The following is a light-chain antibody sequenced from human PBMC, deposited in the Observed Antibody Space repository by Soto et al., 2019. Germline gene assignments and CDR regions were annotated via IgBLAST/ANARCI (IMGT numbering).Light chain of an antibody. V-gene: IGKV1-5*01. Sequence: DVQLTQSPSTLSASVGDRVTITCRASQSVSSWLAWYQQKPGKAPNLLIYDASSLESGVPSRFSGSGSGTEFTLTITSLQPVDFATYYCQQYNNWPYTFGQGTKLEIK. CDR3: QQYNNWPYT. J-gene: IGKJ2*01. CDR1: QSVSSW. CDR2: DAS.